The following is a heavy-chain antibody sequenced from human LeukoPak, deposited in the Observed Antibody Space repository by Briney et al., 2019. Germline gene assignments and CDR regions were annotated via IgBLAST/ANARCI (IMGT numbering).Heavy chain of an antibody. Sequence: GGSLRLSCAASGFTVSSNYMSWVRQAPGKGLEWVSVIYSDGSTYYADSVKGRFTISRDNSKNTLYLQMNSLRAEDTAAYYYARVSSGSYIDYWGQGTLVTVSS. J-gene: IGHJ4*02. CDR2: IYSDGST. CDR1: GFTVSSNY. CDR3: ARVSSGSYIDY. D-gene: IGHD3-10*01. V-gene: IGHV3-66*01.